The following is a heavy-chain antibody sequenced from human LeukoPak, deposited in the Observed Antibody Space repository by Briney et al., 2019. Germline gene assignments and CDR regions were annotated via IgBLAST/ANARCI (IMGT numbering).Heavy chain of an antibody. D-gene: IGHD1-20*01. J-gene: IGHJ4*02. CDR3: ARVQGMLLRYNWNFDY. CDR1: GFTFSNYE. V-gene: IGHV4-34*01. CDR2: INHSGST. Sequence: GSLRLSCAASGFTFSNYEMNWVRQAPGKGLEWIGEINHSGSTNYNPSLKSRVTISVDTSKNQFSLKLSSVTAADTAVYYCARVQGMLLRYNWNFDYWGQGTLVTVSS.